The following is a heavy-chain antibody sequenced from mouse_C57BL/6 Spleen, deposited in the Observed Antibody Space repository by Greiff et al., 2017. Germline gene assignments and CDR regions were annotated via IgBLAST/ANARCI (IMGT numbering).Heavy chain of an antibody. V-gene: IGHV3-6*01. J-gene: IGHJ1*03. D-gene: IGHD1-1*01. CDR3: ARDSITTVVDYWYFDV. CDR1: GYSITSGYY. CDR2: ISYDGSN. Sequence: EVQVVESGPGLVKPSQSLSLTCSVTGYSITSGYYWNWIRQFPGNKLEWMGYISYDGSNNYNPSLKNRISITRDTSKNQFFLKLNSVTTEDTATYYSARDSITTVVDYWYFDVWGTGTTVTVSS.